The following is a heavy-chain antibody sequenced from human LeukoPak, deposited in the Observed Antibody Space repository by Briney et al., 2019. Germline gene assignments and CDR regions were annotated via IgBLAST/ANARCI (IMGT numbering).Heavy chain of an antibody. D-gene: IGHD2-2*01. CDR2: IYYSGST. Sequence: SETLSLTCTVSGGSVSSGSYYWTWIRQPPGKGLEWIGYIYYSGSTNYNPSLKSRVTISVDTSKNQFSLKLSSVTAADAALYYCARDTTHCSGTSCYRGYFDLWGRGTLVTVSS. V-gene: IGHV4-61*01. J-gene: IGHJ2*01. CDR1: GGSVSSGSYY. CDR3: ARDTTHCSGTSCYRGYFDL.